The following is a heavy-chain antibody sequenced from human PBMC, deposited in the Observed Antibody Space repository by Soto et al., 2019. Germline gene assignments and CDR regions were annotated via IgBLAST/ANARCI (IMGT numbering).Heavy chain of an antibody. V-gene: IGHV4-39*01. CDR3: ARSSGSYKQYYGMDV. D-gene: IGHD1-26*01. CDR1: GVSPNRSRYY. CDR2: IYYSGST. J-gene: IGHJ6*02. Sequence: SEALRHPWTVAGVSPNRSRYYWDWVRQPQGKGLEWIGSIYYSGSTYYNPSLKSRVTISVDTSKNQFSLKLSSVTAADTAVYYCARSSGSYKQYYGMDVWGQGTTVT.